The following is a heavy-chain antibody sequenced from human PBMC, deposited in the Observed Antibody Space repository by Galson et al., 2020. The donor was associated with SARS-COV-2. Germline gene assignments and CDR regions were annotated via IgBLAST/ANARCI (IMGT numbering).Heavy chain of an antibody. CDR1: GGSISSGGYS. CDR3: AREDNYYYYMDV. J-gene: IGHJ6*03. V-gene: IGHV4-30-2*01. Sequence: SETLSLTCAVSGGSISSGGYSWSWIRQPPGKGLEWIGYIYHSGSTYYNPSLKSRVTISVDRSKNQFSLKLSSVTAADTAVYYCAREDNYYYYMDVWGKGTTVTVSS. CDR2: IYHSGST.